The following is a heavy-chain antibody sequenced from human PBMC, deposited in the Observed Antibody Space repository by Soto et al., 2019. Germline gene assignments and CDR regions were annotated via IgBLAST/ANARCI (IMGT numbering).Heavy chain of an antibody. CDR2: IIPILGIA. Sequence: QVQLVQSGAEVKKPGSSVKVSCKASGGTFSRYTISWVLQAPGQGLEWMGRIIPILGIANYAQKFQGRVTITADKSTSTAYMELSSLRSEVTAVYYCARDPTSVNTPHFDYWGQGTLVTVSS. CDR1: GGTFSRYT. V-gene: IGHV1-69*08. D-gene: IGHD3-3*01. J-gene: IGHJ4*02. CDR3: ARDPTSVNTPHFDY.